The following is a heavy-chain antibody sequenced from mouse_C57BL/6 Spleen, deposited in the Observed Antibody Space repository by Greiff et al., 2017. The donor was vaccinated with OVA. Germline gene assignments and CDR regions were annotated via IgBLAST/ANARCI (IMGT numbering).Heavy chain of an antibody. CDR3: TGETGWYAMDY. D-gene: IGHD3-3*01. J-gene: IGHJ4*01. Sequence: ESGAELVRPGASVTLSCKASGYTFTDYEMHWVKQTPVHGLEWIGAIDPETGGTAYNQKFKGKAILTADKPSSTAYVELRSLTSEDAAVYYYTGETGWYAMDYWGQGTSVTVSS. CDR2: IDPETGGT. CDR1: GYTFTDYE. V-gene: IGHV1-15*01.